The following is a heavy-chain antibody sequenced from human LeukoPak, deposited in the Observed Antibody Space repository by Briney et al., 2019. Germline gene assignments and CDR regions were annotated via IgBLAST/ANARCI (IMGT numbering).Heavy chain of an antibody. CDR3: AKGRWSLGAFDI. Sequence: PGGSLRLSCAASGFTFSSYAMSWVRQAPGKGLEWVSAISGSGGSTYYADSVKGRFTTSRDNSKNTLYLQMNSLRAEDTAVYYCAKGRWSLGAFDIWGQGTMVTVSS. D-gene: IGHD5-24*01. J-gene: IGHJ3*02. CDR2: ISGSGGST. CDR1: GFTFSSYA. V-gene: IGHV3-23*01.